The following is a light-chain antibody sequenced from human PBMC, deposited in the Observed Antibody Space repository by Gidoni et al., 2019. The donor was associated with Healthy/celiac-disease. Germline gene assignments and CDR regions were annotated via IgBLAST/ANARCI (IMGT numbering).Light chain of an antibody. CDR2: GAS. CDR3: QQYET. CDR1: QSVSSSY. J-gene: IGKJ1*01. Sequence: EIVLTQSPGTLSLSPRERATLSCRASQSVSSSYLAWYQQKPGQAPRLLIYGASSRATGIPDRFSGSGSGTDFTLTISRLEPEDFAVYYCQQYETFGQGTKVEIK. V-gene: IGKV3-20*01.